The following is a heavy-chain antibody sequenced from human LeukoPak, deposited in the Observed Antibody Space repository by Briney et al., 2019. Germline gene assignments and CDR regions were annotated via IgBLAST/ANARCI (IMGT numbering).Heavy chain of an antibody. V-gene: IGHV4-39*01. CDR2: IYYSGHT. CDR1: DGSVSSSSYY. J-gene: IGHJ5*02. D-gene: IGHD2-15*01. CDR3: ARRQTVATDWFDP. Sequence: SETLSLTCTVSDGSVSSSSYYWGWIRQPPGKGLEWIGSIYYSGHTYYNPSLRSRVTISVDTSKNQYFLKLSFVTAADTAVYYCARRQTVATDWFDPWGQGTLVTVSS.